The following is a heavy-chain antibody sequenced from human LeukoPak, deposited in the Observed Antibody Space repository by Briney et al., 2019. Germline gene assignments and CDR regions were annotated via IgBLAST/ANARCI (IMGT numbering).Heavy chain of an antibody. D-gene: IGHD2-2*01. J-gene: IGHJ5*02. CDR3: ARDSHLCSSTSCPRGWFDP. V-gene: IGHV4-39*07. CDR2: IYYSGST. Sequence: SETLSLTCTVSGGSISSSSYYWGWIRQPPGKGLGWIGSIYYSGSTYYNPSLKSRVTISVDTSKNQFSLKLSSVTAADTAVYYCARDSHLCSSTSCPRGWFDPWGQGTLVTVSS. CDR1: GGSISSSSYY.